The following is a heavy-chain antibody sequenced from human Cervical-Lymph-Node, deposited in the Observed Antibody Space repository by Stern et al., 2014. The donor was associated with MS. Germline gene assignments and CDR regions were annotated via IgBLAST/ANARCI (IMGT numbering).Heavy chain of an antibody. CDR3: AREKGACRGDDCDVTFDS. D-gene: IGHD2-21*02. J-gene: IGHJ4*02. CDR1: GFAFSRHG. CDR2: IWDDGTNE. V-gene: IGHV3-33*01. Sequence: VQLVESGGGVVQPGKSLRLSCTASGFAFSRHGMHWVRQVPGKGLEWVAVIWDDGTNEKYEDSVKGRFTISRDNSKNSLYLEMNSLRVEDTAVYYCAREKGACRGDDCDVTFDSGGQGTLVTVSS.